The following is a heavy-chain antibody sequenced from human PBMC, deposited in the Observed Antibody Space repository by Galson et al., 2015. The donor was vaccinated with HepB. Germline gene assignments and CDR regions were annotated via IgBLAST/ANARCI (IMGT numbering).Heavy chain of an antibody. CDR2: LNPSGVST. CDR1: GYTLTTYY. V-gene: IGHV1-46*01. Sequence: SVKVSCKASGYTLTTYYIHWVRQAPGQGLEWMGILNPSGVSTTYAQRFKGRVTMTSDTSTSTVYMELSSLRSEDTAVYYCARGGPIYYYYYGMDVWGQGTTVTVSS. CDR3: ARGGPIYYYYYGMDV. J-gene: IGHJ6*02.